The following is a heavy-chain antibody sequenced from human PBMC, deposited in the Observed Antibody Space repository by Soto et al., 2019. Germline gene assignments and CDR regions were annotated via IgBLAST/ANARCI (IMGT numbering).Heavy chain of an antibody. J-gene: IGHJ3*02. CDR1: GGSFSDYY. D-gene: IGHD1-26*01. CDR3: VRGRAFMSRVAFDI. CDR2: INHSGST. V-gene: IGHV4-34*02. Sequence: QVQLQQRGAGLLKPSETLSLTCAVLGGSFSDYYWTWIRQPPGKGLEWIGEINHSGSTSYNPSLMSRLTLSVDTSTKEFSLNLSSVTAADTAAYHCVRGRAFMSRVAFDIWGQGTMVTDSS.